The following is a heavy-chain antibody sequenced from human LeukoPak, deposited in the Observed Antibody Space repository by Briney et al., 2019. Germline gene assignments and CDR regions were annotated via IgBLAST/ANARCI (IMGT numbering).Heavy chain of an antibody. D-gene: IGHD3-10*01. Sequence: SLRLSCAASGFTFSSYGMHWVRQAPGKGLEWVAFITYDGSYKSEADSVKGRFTISRDSSKNTLNLQMDSLRAEDTAVYYCAKEQFRDYYGSGTAFDYWGQGTLVTVSS. V-gene: IGHV3-30*18. CDR2: ITYDGSYK. J-gene: IGHJ4*02. CDR1: GFTFSSYG. CDR3: AKEQFRDYYGSGTAFDY.